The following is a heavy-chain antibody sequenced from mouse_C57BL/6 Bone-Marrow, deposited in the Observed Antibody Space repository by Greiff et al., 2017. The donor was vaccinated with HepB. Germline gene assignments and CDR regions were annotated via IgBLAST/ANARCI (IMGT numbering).Heavy chain of an antibody. CDR3: ARVRLRREGFDY. CDR2: IHPNSGST. J-gene: IGHJ2*01. D-gene: IGHD2-4*01. Sequence: VQLQQPGAALVKPGASVKLSCQASGYTFTSYLMHWVKPRPGQGLEWIGMIHPNSGSTNYNEKFKSKATLTVDKSSSTAYMQLSSLTSEDSAVYYCARVRLRREGFDYWGQGTTLTVSS. V-gene: IGHV1-64*01. CDR1: GYTFTSYL.